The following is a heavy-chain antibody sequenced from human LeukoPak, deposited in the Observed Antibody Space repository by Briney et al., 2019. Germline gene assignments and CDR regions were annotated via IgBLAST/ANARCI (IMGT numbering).Heavy chain of an antibody. V-gene: IGHV3-48*03. CDR2: ISSSGSTI. CDR3: ARLVGATRNVDY. CDR1: GFTFSSYE. J-gene: IGHJ4*02. Sequence: GGSLRLSCAASGFTFSSYEMNWVRQAPGKGLEWVSYISSSGSTIYYADSVKGRFTISRDNAKNSLYLQMNSLRAEDTAVYYCARLVGATRNVDYWGQGTLVTVSS. D-gene: IGHD1-26*01.